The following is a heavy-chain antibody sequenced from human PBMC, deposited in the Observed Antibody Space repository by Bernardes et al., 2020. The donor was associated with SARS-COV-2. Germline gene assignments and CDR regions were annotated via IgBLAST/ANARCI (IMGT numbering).Heavy chain of an antibody. V-gene: IGHV3-53*05. CDR3: ARDPSPHTGYWYFDL. Sequence: GGSLRLSCAASGISVTSSYMVWVRQAPGTGLEWVSVIYPDGKTYYTDSLKGRFSISRDSSKLYLQMSSLATDDTAVYYCARDPSPHTGYWYFDLWGRGTLVTVAS. J-gene: IGHJ2*01. CDR1: GISVTSSY. CDR2: IYPDGKT.